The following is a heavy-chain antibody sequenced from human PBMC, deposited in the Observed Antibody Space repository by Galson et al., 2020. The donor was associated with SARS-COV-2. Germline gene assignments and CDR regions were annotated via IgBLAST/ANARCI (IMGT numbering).Heavy chain of an antibody. CDR1: EFTFSGYS. CDR2: ISTSGATI. J-gene: IGHJ4*02. D-gene: IGHD3-16*02. V-gene: IGHV3-48*01. CDR3: ARGHNRGQRRFDY. Sequence: GESLKISCAASEFTFSGYSMNWVRQAPGKGPEWVSYISTSGATILYANSVRGRFTISRDNAQNSLYLQMNSLRAEDTAIYYCARGHNRGQRRFDYWGQGTPVTVSS.